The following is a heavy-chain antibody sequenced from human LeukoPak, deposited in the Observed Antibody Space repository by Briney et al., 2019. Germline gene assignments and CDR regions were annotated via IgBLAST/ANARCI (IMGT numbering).Heavy chain of an antibody. Sequence: GGSLRLSCAASGFTFSDYSVNWVRQAPGKGLEWVSSISGTSDYIYYADSVMGRFTISRDNAKNSLYLQMSSLGVEDTAVYYCAKGIIVGATAGFDYWGQGTLVTVSS. CDR1: GFTFSDYS. J-gene: IGHJ4*02. CDR2: ISGTSDYI. V-gene: IGHV3-21*04. D-gene: IGHD1-26*01. CDR3: AKGIIVGATAGFDY.